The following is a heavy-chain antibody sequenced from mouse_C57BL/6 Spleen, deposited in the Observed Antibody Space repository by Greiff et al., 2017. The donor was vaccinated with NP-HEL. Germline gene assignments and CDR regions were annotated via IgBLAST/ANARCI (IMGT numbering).Heavy chain of an antibody. D-gene: IGHD2-5*01. V-gene: IGHV1-19*01. J-gene: IGHJ3*01. CDR3: ARSPSYSNSAWFAY. CDR1: GYTFTDYY. CDR2: INPYNGGT. Sequence: VQLQQSGPVLVKPGASVKMSCKASGYTFTDYYMNWVKQSHGKSLEWIGVINPYNGGTSYNQKFKGKATLTVDKSSSTAYMELNSLTSEDSAVYYCARSPSYSNSAWFAYWGQGTLVTVSA.